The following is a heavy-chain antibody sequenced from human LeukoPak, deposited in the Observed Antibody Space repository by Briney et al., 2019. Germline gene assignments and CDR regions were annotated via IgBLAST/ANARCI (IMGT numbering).Heavy chain of an antibody. CDR2: IYYSGST. V-gene: IGHV4-39*01. D-gene: IGHD1-1*01. Sequence: SETLSLTCTVSGCSISSSSYYWGWIRQPPGKGLEWIGSIYYSGSTYYNPSLKSRVTISVDTSKNQFSLKLSSVTAAHTAVYYCARHRNDLAHFDYRGQGTLVTVSS. CDR1: GCSISSSSYY. CDR3: ARHRNDLAHFDY. J-gene: IGHJ4*02.